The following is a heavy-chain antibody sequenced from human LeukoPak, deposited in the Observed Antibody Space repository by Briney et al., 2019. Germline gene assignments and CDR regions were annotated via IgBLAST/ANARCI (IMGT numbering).Heavy chain of an antibody. CDR2: IYHSGST. V-gene: IGHV4-34*01. CDR3: ARAWGGLLVYFDY. CDR1: GGSFSSYY. D-gene: IGHD3-3*02. J-gene: IGHJ4*02. Sequence: PSETLSLTCAVYGGSFSSYYWSWIRQPPGKGLEWIGEIYHSGSTNYNPSLKSRVTISVDKSKNQFSLKLSSVTAADTAVYYCARAWGGLLVYFDYWGQGTLVTVSS.